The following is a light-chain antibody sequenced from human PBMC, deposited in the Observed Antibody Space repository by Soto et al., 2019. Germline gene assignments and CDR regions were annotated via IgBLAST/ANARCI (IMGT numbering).Light chain of an antibody. CDR2: KAS. CDR3: QQYNSYLWT. J-gene: IGKJ1*01. Sequence: DIQMTQSPSTLSASVGERVIITCRASQSISSWLAWYQQKPVKAPKLLIYKASTLESGVPSRFSGSGSGTEFTLTISSLQPDDFATYYCQQYNSYLWTFGQGTKVDIK. CDR1: QSISSW. V-gene: IGKV1-5*03.